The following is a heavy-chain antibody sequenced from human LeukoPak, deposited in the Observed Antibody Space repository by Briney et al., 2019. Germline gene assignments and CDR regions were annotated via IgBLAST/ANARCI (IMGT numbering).Heavy chain of an antibody. Sequence: GGSLRLSCAASGFTFSSYAMSWVRQAPGKGLEWVSSISSSSSYIYYADSVKGRFTISRDNAKNSLYLQMNSLRAEDTAVYYCARAGLSSSGWYEGNWFDPWGQGTLVTVSS. CDR3: ARAGLSSSGWYEGNWFDP. J-gene: IGHJ5*02. D-gene: IGHD6-19*01. CDR1: GFTFSSYA. CDR2: ISSSSSYI. V-gene: IGHV3-21*01.